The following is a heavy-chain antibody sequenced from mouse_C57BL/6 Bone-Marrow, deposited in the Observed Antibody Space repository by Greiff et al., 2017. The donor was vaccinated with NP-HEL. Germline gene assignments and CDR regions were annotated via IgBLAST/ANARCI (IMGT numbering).Heavy chain of an antibody. J-gene: IGHJ4*01. CDR2: IDPSDSYT. V-gene: IGHV1-69*01. CDR1: GYTFTSYW. Sequence: QVQLKQPGAELVLPGASVKLSCKASGYTFTSYWMHWVKQRPGQGLEWIGEIDPSDSYTNYNQKFKGKSTLTVEKSSSPAYMQLTSLTSEDSAVYYCARCGSNYAMDYWGQGTSVTVSS. CDR3: ARCGSNYAMDY. D-gene: IGHD5-1*01.